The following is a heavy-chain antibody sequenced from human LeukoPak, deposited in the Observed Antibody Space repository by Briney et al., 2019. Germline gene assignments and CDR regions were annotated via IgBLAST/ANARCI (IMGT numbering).Heavy chain of an antibody. J-gene: IGHJ5*02. Sequence: SSETLSLTCAVYGGSFSGYYWSWIRQPPGKGLEWIGYIYYSGSTNYNPSLKSRVTISVDTSKNQFSLKLSSVTAADTAVYYCARGRNVLLWFGESELSFDPWGQGTLVTVSS. CDR3: ARGRNVLLWFGESELSFDP. CDR2: IYYSGST. V-gene: IGHV4-59*01. CDR1: GGSFSGYY. D-gene: IGHD3-10*01.